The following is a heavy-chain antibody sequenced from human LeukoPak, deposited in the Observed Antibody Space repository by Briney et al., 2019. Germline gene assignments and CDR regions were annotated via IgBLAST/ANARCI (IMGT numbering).Heavy chain of an antibody. V-gene: IGHV1-8*01. J-gene: IGHJ4*02. Sequence: GASVKVSCKASGYTFTSYDINWVRQATGQGLEWMGWMNPNSGNTGYAQKFQGRVTMTRNTSISTAYMELSSLRSEDTAVYYCARGLGDIVVVPAGYWGQGTLVTVSS. CDR2: MNPNSGNT. D-gene: IGHD2-2*01. CDR3: ARGLGDIVVVPAGY. CDR1: GYTFTSYD.